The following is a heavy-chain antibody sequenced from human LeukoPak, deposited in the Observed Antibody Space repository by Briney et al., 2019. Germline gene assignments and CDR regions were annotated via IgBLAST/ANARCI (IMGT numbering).Heavy chain of an antibody. CDR3: AREYSNYGLDY. Sequence: GGSLRLSCADSGFTFSSYSMNWVRQAPGKGPEWLSYISYSSSSIMYADSVKGRFTISRDNAKNSLYLQMNSLRAEDTAVYYCAREYSNYGLDYWGQGTLVTVSS. CDR1: GFTFSSYS. V-gene: IGHV3-48*04. D-gene: IGHD4-11*01. J-gene: IGHJ4*02. CDR2: ISYSSSSI.